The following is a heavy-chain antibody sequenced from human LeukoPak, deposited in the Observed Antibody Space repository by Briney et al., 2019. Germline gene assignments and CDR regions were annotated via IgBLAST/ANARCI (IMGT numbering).Heavy chain of an antibody. Sequence: GASVKVSCKASEGTFNNYAINWVRQAPGQGLEWVGRLIPLFGTPNYAQKFQGKVTITADESTSTFYMDLSGLRSEDTAVYYCAHATQRLPTIMIDAFDIWGQGTRVTVSS. CDR1: EGTFNNYA. CDR3: AHATQRLPTIMIDAFDI. CDR2: LIPLFGTP. V-gene: IGHV1-69*13. J-gene: IGHJ3*02. D-gene: IGHD5-24*01.